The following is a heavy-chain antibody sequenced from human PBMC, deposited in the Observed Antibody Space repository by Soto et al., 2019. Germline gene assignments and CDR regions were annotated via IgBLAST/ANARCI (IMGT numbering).Heavy chain of an antibody. D-gene: IGHD3-22*01. CDR2: IYYSGST. CDR3: ARAYYDSSGYFDY. CDR1: GGSISSYY. V-gene: IGHV4-59*01. Sequence: SETLSLTCTVSGGSISSYYWSWIRQPPGKGLEWIGYIYYSGSTNYNPSLKSRVTISVDTSKNQFSLKLSSVTAADTAVYYCARAYYDSSGYFDYWGQGTLVSVSS. J-gene: IGHJ4*02.